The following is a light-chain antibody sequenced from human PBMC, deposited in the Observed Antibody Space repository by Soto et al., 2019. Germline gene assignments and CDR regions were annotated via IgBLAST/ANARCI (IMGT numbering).Light chain of an antibody. J-gene: IGKJ1*01. V-gene: IGKV1-8*01. CDR2: AAS. Sequence: PMKQSASSVSASTGDRVTITCRASQSIXSYLVWYQRKPGKAPKVLXYAASTLQSGGPSRLSGSGSGTDFTLTISCLQSEYGSTYYCQQYYRYPPTVGQGTKVEIK. CDR1: QSIXSY. CDR3: QQYYRYPPT.